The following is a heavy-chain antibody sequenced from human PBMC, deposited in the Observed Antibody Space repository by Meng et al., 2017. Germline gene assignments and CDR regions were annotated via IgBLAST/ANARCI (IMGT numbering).Heavy chain of an antibody. Sequence: QVQLVESGGGVVQPGRSLRLSCAASGFTFSSFGMHWVRLAPGKVLEWVAAIWYDGSKEYYADSVKGRFTIFRDNSKNTLYLQMNSLRAKDTAVYYCARDLGYSPDYRGQGTLVTVSS. V-gene: IGHV3-33*01. J-gene: IGHJ4*02. CDR3: ARDLGYSPDY. CDR2: IWYDGSKE. D-gene: IGHD6-13*01. CDR1: GFTFSSFG.